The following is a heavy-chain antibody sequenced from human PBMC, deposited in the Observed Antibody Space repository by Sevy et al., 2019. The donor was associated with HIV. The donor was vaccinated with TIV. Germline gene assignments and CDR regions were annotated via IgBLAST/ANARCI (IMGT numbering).Heavy chain of an antibody. CDR1: GGTFSSYA. V-gene: IGHV1-69*06. D-gene: IGHD2-15*01. CDR3: ARGGCSGGSCYSPRYYYMDV. Sequence: ASVKVSCKASGGTFSSYAISWVRQAPGQGLEWMGGIIPIFGTANYAQKFQGRVTITADKSTSTAYMELSSLRSEDTAVYYCARGGCSGGSCYSPRYYYMDVWGKGTTVTVS. CDR2: IIPIFGTA. J-gene: IGHJ6*03.